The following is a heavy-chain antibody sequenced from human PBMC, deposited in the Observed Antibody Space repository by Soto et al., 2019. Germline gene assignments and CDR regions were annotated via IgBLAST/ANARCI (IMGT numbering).Heavy chain of an antibody. Sequence: QVQLVESGGGLVKPGGSLRLSCAASGFTFSDYYMSWLRQAPGKGLEWVSYISSSGSTIYYADSVKGRFNISRDNAKNSLYLQMNSLRGEDTAVYYCARDRAQWSSGENWGAFDIWGEGTMVTVSS. CDR1: GFTFSDYY. V-gene: IGHV3-11*01. D-gene: IGHD7-27*01. CDR3: ARDRAQWSSGENWGAFDI. CDR2: ISSSGSTI. J-gene: IGHJ3*02.